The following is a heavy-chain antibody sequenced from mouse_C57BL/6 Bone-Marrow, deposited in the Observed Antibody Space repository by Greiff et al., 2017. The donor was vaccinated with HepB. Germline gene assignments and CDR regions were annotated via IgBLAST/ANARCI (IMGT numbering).Heavy chain of an antibody. Sequence: VQLQQPGAELVRPGSSVKLSCKASGYTFTSYWIGNIDPSDSETHYNQKLKDKATLTVDKSSSTAYMQLSSLTSEDSAVYYCARTGVSYYYAMDYWGQGTSVTVSS. CDR3: ARTGVSYYYAMDY. CDR1: GYTFTSYW. V-gene: IGHV1-52*01. CDR2: IDPSDSET. J-gene: IGHJ4*01.